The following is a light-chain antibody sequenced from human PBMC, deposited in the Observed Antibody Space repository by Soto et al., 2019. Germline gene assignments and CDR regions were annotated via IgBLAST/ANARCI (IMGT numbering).Light chain of an antibody. V-gene: IGKV3-11*01. J-gene: IGKJ3*01. Sequence: EIVLTQSPATLSLSPGERATLSCRASQSVSSYLAWYQQKPGQAPRLLIYDASNRATGIPARFSGSGSGTEFTLTISSLEPEDFAVYYCQQRSNWPPTFGRGTKVDIK. CDR3: QQRSNWPPT. CDR1: QSVSSY. CDR2: DAS.